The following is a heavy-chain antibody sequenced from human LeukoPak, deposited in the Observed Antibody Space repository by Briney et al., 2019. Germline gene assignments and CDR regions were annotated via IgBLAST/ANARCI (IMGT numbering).Heavy chain of an antibody. CDR1: GGSISSGGYY. J-gene: IGHJ6*03. D-gene: IGHD3-3*01. CDR2: IYYSGST. CDR3: ARFATNPWSGYYTATYYYYYYMDV. V-gene: IGHV4-31*03. Sequence: SQTLSLTCTVSGGSISSGGYYWSWIRQHPGKGLEWIGYIYYSGSTYYNPSLKSRVTISVDTSKNQFSLKLSSVTAADTAVYYCARFATNPWSGYYTATYYYYYYMDVWGKGTTATVSS.